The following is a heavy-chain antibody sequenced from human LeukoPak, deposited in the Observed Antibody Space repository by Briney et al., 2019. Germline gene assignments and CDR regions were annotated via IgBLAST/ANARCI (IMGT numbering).Heavy chain of an antibody. CDR2: IYHSGSA. J-gene: IGHJ5*02. D-gene: IGHD2-2*01. CDR3: ARDPRWLTPDCTSTSCYENYFDP. V-gene: IGHV4-38-2*02. Sequence: SETLSLTCAVSGYSISSGYQWAWIRQPPGKTLEWIGSIYHSGSAHYNPSLKSRVTISVDRSNNQFSLRPSSVTAADTAVYYCARDPRWLTPDCTSTSCYENYFDPWGQGTLVTVSS. CDR1: GYSISSGYQ.